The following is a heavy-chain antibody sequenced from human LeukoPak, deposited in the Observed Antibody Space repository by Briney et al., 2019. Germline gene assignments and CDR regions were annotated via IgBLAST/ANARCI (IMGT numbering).Heavy chain of an antibody. J-gene: IGHJ6*02. CDR3: AKDSGYSSSWYIVYYYYGMDV. CDR1: GFTFSSYG. CDR2: IRYDGSNK. Sequence: HTGGSLRLSCAASGFTFSSYGMHWVRQAPGKGLEWVAFIRYDGSNKYYADSVKGRFTISRDNSKNTLYLQMNSLRAEDTAVYYCAKDSGYSSSWYIVYYYYGMDVWGQGTTVTVS. V-gene: IGHV3-30*02. D-gene: IGHD6-13*01.